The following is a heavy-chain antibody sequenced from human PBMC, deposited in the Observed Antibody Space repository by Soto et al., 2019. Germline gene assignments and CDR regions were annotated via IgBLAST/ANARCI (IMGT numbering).Heavy chain of an antibody. CDR2: ISGSGDSP. CDR1: GFTFSNYA. J-gene: IGHJ4*02. Sequence: EVQLLESGGGLVQPGGSLRLSCAASGFTFSNYAMSLVRQAPGKGLEWVSIISGSGDSPYYADSVKGRFTISRDNSRNTLYLQMNSLRAGDSAKYYCAKEGTSGLYYFDYWGQGTLVTVSS. V-gene: IGHV3-23*01. CDR3: AKEGTSGLYYFDY. D-gene: IGHD6-19*01.